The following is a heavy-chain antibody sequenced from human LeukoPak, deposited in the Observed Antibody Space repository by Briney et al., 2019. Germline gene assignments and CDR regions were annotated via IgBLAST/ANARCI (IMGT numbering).Heavy chain of an antibody. Sequence: SETLSLTFTVSDGSINNYYWTWIRQPPGKGLEWIGCIHYSGSTNYNPSLKSRVTMSVDTSKKQFSLNLSSVTAADTAVYYCARDGTNLDAFDIWGQGTMVTVSS. D-gene: IGHD1-1*01. J-gene: IGHJ3*02. CDR1: DGSINNYY. V-gene: IGHV4-59*12. CDR2: IHYSGST. CDR3: ARDGTNLDAFDI.